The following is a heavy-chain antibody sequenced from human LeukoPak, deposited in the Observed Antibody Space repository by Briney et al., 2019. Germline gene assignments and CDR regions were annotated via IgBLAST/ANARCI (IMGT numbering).Heavy chain of an antibody. V-gene: IGHV3-33*01. CDR1: GFTFSSYG. CDR2: IWYDGSNN. Sequence: GGSLRLSCAASGFTFSSYGMHWVRQAPAKGPEWVAVIWYDGSNNYYVDSVKGRFTISRDNSKNTLYLQMNSLRAEDTAVYYCARDQNEGYGDYFYYFDYWGQGTLVTVSS. J-gene: IGHJ4*02. D-gene: IGHD4-17*01. CDR3: ARDQNEGYGDYFYYFDY.